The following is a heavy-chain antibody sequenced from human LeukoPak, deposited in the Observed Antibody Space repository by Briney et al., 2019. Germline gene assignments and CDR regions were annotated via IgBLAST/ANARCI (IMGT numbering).Heavy chain of an antibody. CDR2: INPDGNKK. CDR1: GLTFSSSW. D-gene: IGHD5-18*01. Sequence: GGSLRLSCAVSGLTFSSSWMDWVRQAPGKGLEWVASINPDGNKKYSADSVKGRFTISRDNAEDSLYLQMNSLRVEDTAFYYCARDLAYSRLDYWGQGMLVTVSS. V-gene: IGHV3-7*01. J-gene: IGHJ4*02. CDR3: ARDLAYSRLDY.